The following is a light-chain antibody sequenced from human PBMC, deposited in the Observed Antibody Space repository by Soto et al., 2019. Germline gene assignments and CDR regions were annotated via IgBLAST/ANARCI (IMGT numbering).Light chain of an antibody. J-gene: IGLJ2*01. CDR1: SGHSSYA. V-gene: IGLV4-69*01. CDR2: LSSDGSH. CDR3: QTWDTGARVV. Sequence: QLVLTQSPSASASLGASVKLTCTLSSGHSSYAIAWHQQQPEKGPRYLMKLSSDGSHSKGDGIPDRFSGSSSGAERYLTISSLQSEDEADYYCQTWDTGARVVFGGGTKHTVL.